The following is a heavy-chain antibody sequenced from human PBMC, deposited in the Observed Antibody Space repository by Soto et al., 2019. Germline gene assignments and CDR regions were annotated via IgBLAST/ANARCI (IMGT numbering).Heavy chain of an antibody. V-gene: IGHV1-69*13. D-gene: IGHD2-21*02. CDR2: IIPIFGTA. J-gene: IGHJ6*02. CDR1: GGTFSSYA. CDR3: ARAFVTANPTYYYGMDV. Sequence: ASVKVSCKASGGTFSSYAISWVRQAPGQGLEWMGGIIPIFGTANYAQKFQGRVTITADESTSTAYMELSSLRSEDTAVYYCARAFVTANPTYYYGMDVWGQGTTVTVSS.